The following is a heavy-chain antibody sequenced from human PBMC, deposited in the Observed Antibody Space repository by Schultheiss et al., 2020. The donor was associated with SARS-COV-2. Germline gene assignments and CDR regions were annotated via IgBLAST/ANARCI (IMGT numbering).Heavy chain of an antibody. CDR1: GYSISSGYY. J-gene: IGHJ3*02. V-gene: IGHV4-38-2*01. CDR3: ARWFRPGGGAFDI. CDR2: IYHSGST. Sequence: SETLSLTCAVSGYSISSGYYWGWIRQPPGKGLEWIGSIYHSGSTYYNPSLKSRVTISVDTSKNQFSLKLSSVTAADTAVYYCARWFRPGGGAFDIWGQGTMVTVSS. D-gene: IGHD3-10*01.